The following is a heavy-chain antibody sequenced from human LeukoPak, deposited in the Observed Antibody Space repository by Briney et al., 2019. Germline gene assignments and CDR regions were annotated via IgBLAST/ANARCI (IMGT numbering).Heavy chain of an antibody. CDR2: ISNNENYK. D-gene: IGHD5-24*01. CDR1: GFTFTNSG. J-gene: IGHJ4*02. CDR3: AKNAGRDGYNDYFDF. Sequence: GRSLRLSCSASGFTFTNSGMHWVRQAPGKGLEWVSVISNNENYKYYADSVKGRFTISRDNSKNTVFLQMNSLGAEDTAVYYCAKNAGRDGYNDYFDFWGQGTLVTVS. V-gene: IGHV3-30*18.